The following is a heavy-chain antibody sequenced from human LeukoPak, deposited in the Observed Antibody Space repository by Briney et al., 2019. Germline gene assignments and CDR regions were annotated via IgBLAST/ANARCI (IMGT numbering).Heavy chain of an antibody. CDR2: IYYSGST. Sequence: KPSETLSLTCTVSGGSISSYYWSWIRQPPGKGLEWIGYIYYSGSTNYNPSLKSRVTISVDTSKNQFSLKLSSVTAADTAVYYCARQELSYCSGGSCYAYDYWGQGTLVTVSS. CDR3: ARQELSYCSGGSCYAYDY. V-gene: IGHV4-59*01. J-gene: IGHJ4*02. D-gene: IGHD2-15*01. CDR1: GGSISSYY.